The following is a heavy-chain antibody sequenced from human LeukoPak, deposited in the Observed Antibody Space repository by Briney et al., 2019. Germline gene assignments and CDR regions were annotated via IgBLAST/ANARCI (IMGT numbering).Heavy chain of an antibody. J-gene: IGHJ4*02. CDR3: ERVDPRGGSFDIDY. D-gene: IGHD1-26*01. CDR2: INHSGST. CDR1: GVSFSGYY. V-gene: IGHV4-34*01. Sequence: SETLSLTCAVYGVSFSGYYWSWIRQPPGKGLEWIGEINHSGSTNYNPSLKSRVTISVDTSKNQFSLKLSSVTAADTAVYYCERVDPRGGSFDIDYWGQGTLVTVSS.